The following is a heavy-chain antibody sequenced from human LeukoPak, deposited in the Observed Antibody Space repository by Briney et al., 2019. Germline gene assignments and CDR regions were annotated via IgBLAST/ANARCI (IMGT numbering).Heavy chain of an antibody. D-gene: IGHD3-22*01. J-gene: IGHJ4*02. CDR3: ARHHYYDSSGYADY. Sequence: GESLKISCKVSGYSFIGYNIGWVRQMPGKGLEWMGIIYPGDSDTRYSPSFRGQVTISADKSISTAYLQWSSLKASDTAMYYCARHHYYDSSGYADYWGQGTLVTVSS. V-gene: IGHV5-51*01. CDR2: IYPGDSDT. CDR1: GYSFIGYN.